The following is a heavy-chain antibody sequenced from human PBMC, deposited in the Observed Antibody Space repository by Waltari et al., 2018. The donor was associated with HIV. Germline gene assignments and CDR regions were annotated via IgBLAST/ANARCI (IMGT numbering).Heavy chain of an antibody. V-gene: IGHV4-39*01. CDR1: GGSISSSSYY. CDR3: ASDIYCSSTSCSDY. D-gene: IGHD2-2*01. CDR2: IYYSGST. J-gene: IGHJ4*02. Sequence: QLQLQESGPGLVKPSETLSLTCTVSGGSISSSSYYWGWIRQPPGKGLEWIGSIYYSGSTYYNPSLKSRVTISVDTSKNQFSLKLSSVTAADTAVYYCASDIYCSSTSCSDYWGQGTLVTVSS.